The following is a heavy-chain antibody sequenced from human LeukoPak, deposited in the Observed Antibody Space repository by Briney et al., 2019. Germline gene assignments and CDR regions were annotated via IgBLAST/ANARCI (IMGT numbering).Heavy chain of an antibody. J-gene: IGHJ5*02. CDR2: IYYSGST. D-gene: IGHD6-19*01. CDR3: ARDRGIAVAGGGYNWFDP. CDR1: GGSISSYY. Sequence: PSETLSLTCTVSGGSISSYYWSWIRQPPGKGLEWIGSIYYSGSTYYNPSLKSRVTISVDTSKNQFSLKLSSVTAADTAVYYCARDRGIAVAGGGYNWFDPWGQGTLVTVSS. V-gene: IGHV4-39*07.